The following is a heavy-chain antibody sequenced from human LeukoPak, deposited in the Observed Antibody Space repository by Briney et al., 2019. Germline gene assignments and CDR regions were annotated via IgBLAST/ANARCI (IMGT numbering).Heavy chain of an antibody. V-gene: IGHV3-23*01. CDR2: IRGSGGST. D-gene: IGHD3-22*01. CDR1: GYTLSSYA. CDR3: AKDHRWDYYDSSGYYYGYYFDY. J-gene: IGHJ4*02. Sequence: TGGYLRLSCAASGYTLSSYAESWVREAPGKGLEWVSAIRGSGGSTYYADSVKGRFTISRDNSKNTLYLQMNSLRAEDTAVYYCAKDHRWDYYDSSGYYYGYYFDYWGQGTLVTVSS.